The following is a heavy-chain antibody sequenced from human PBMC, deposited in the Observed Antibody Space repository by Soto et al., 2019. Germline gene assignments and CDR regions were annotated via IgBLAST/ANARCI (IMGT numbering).Heavy chain of an antibody. CDR1: GYTFTTYG. Sequence: GASVKVSCKASGYTFTTYGISWVRQAPGQGLEWLGRIIPILGIANYAQKFQGRVTITADKSTSTAYMELSSLRSEDTAVYYCASTPEQQLVLWFDPWGQGTLVTVSS. J-gene: IGHJ5*02. D-gene: IGHD6-13*01. CDR3: ASTPEQQLVLWFDP. V-gene: IGHV1-69*04. CDR2: IIPILGIA.